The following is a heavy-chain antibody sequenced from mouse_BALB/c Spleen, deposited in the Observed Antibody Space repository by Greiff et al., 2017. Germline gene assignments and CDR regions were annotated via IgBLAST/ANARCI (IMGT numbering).Heavy chain of an antibody. V-gene: IGHV1S127*01. CDR1: GYTFTSYW. Sequence: QVQLQQPGAELVKPGASVKMSCKASGYTFTSYWMHWVKQRPGQGLEWIGTIDPSDSYTSYNQKFKGKATLTVDTSSSTAYMQLSSLTSEDSAVYYCTRSNYRYDGYFDVWGAGTTVTVSS. J-gene: IGHJ1*01. D-gene: IGHD2-14*01. CDR3: TRSNYRYDGYFDV. CDR2: IDPSDSYT.